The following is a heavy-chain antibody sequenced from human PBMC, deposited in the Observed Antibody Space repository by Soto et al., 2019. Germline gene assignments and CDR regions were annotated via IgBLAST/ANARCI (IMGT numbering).Heavy chain of an antibody. D-gene: IGHD1-26*01. CDR1: GYSLITYW. J-gene: IGHJ4*02. CDR2: TYPGDSDS. CDR3: ARLVGATTSGFDY. V-gene: IGHV5-51*01. Sequence: ESVKISCTASGYSLITYWIGWVRQMPGKGLEWLGVTYPGDSDSRYSPSFQGLVTISADKSVSTAYLQWSSLRASDTAMYYCARLVGATTSGFDYWGQGTLVTVSS.